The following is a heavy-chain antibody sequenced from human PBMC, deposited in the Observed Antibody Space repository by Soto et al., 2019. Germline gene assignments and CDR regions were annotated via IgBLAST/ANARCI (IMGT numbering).Heavy chain of an antibody. D-gene: IGHD4-17*01. CDR2: ISGAGGVT. CDR3: AKDKSRGVTVTPDY. CDR1: GFTFSSYA. Sequence: EVQLLESGGGLVQPGGSLRLSCAVSGFTFSSYAMSWVRQAPGKGPEWVSSISGAGGVTHYADSVRGRFTISRDNSKNTLSLQMNSLRAEDTAVYYCAKDKSRGVTVTPDYWGQGTLVTVSS. V-gene: IGHV3-23*01. J-gene: IGHJ4*02.